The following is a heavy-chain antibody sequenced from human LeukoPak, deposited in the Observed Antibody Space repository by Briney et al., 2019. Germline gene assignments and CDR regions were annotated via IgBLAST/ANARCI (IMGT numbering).Heavy chain of an antibody. CDR1: GGSFSGYY. D-gene: IGHD2-15*01. CDR3: ASSRYCSGGSCYSGSFDY. CDR2: INHSGST. J-gene: IGHJ4*02. Sequence: PSETLSLTCAVCGGSFSGYYWSWIRQPPGKGLEWIGEINHSGSTNYNPSLKSRVTISVDTSKNQFSLKLSSVTAADTAVYYCASSRYCSGGSCYSGSFDYWGQGTLVTASS. V-gene: IGHV4-34*01.